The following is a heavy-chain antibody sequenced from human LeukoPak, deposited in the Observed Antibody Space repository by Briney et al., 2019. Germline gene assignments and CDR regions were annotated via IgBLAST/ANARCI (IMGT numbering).Heavy chain of an antibody. CDR2: INPNSGDT. D-gene: IGHD3-22*01. V-gene: IGHV1-2*06. J-gene: IGHJ3*02. CDR1: GYSFTGYY. CDR3: VRDHDSSGRTDDAFDI. Sequence: ASVTVSCKASGYSFTGYYIHWVRRAPGQGLEWMGRINPNSGDTTYAQKFQGRVTVTRDTSISSAYMELSSLTSDDTAVYYCVRDHDSSGRTDDAFDIWGQGTMVTVSS.